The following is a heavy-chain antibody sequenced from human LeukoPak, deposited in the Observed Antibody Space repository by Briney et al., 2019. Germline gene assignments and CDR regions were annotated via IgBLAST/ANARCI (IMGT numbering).Heavy chain of an antibody. Sequence: KPGGSLRLSCAASGFTFRTYSMNWVRQAPGEGLQWVASIDSSSHYIFYTDSVKGRLTVSRDNAKSSLYLDINSLRAEDTAVYFCARSLRGARRFDYWGQGTLVTVSS. CDR1: GFTFRTYS. V-gene: IGHV3-21*01. CDR3: ARSLRGARRFDY. CDR2: IDSSSHYI. J-gene: IGHJ4*02. D-gene: IGHD3-3*01.